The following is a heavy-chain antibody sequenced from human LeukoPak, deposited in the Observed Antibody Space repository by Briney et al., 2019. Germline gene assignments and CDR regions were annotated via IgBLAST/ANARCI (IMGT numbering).Heavy chain of an antibody. CDR1: GFTFSDFA. D-gene: IGHD6-13*01. CDR2: MNQGGSVR. CDR3: ASLAAAHPDY. J-gene: IGHJ4*02. V-gene: IGHV3-7*01. Sequence: GGSLRLSCAASGFTFSDFAMSWVRQAPGKGLEWVANMNQGGSVRNYVDSVKGRFTISRDNAKNSLYLQMNSVRAEDTAVYYCASLAAAHPDYWGQGTLVTVSS.